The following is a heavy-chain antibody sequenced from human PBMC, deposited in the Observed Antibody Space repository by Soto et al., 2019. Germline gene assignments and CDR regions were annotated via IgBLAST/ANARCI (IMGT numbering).Heavy chain of an antibody. J-gene: IGHJ4*02. CDR3: AARIAAAGPNIYFDY. CDR1: GGSISSYY. V-gene: IGHV4-59*01. CDR2: IYYSGST. Sequence: QVQLQESGPGLVKPSETLSLTCTVSGGSISSYYWSWIRQPPGKGLEWLGYIYYSGSTNYNPSLRSRVTISVDTSKNQFSLKLSSVTAADTAVYYCAARIAAAGPNIYFDYWGQGTLVTVSS. D-gene: IGHD6-13*01.